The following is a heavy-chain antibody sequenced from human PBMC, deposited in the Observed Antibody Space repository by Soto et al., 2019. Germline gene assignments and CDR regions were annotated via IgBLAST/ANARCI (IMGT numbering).Heavy chain of an antibody. V-gene: IGHV3-30*03. J-gene: IGHJ6*02. CDR1: GFTFSSYG. Sequence: PGGSLRLSCAASGFTFSSYGMHWVRQAPGKGLEWVAVISYDGSNKYYADSVKGRFTISRDNSKNTLYLQMNSLRAEDTAVYYCARPGDIAVAGTNYYYYGMDVWGQGTTVTVYS. CDR3: ARPGDIAVAGTNYYYYGMDV. CDR2: ISYDGSNK. D-gene: IGHD6-19*01.